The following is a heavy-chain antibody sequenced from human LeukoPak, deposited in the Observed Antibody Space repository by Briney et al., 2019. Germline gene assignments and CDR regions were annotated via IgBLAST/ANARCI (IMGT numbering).Heavy chain of an antibody. CDR1: GITFSNST. V-gene: IGHV3-23*01. Sequence: GGSLRLSCVPSGITFSNSTLSWVRQAPGKGLEWVSTITKSGDQTHYADSVRGLFTISRDIFKNTLYLQMNSLRAEDTAVYHCVKSAGKDGYRDVFDIWGQGTVVTISS. J-gene: IGHJ3*02. CDR3: VKSAGKDGYRDVFDI. CDR2: ITKSGDQT. D-gene: IGHD5-24*01.